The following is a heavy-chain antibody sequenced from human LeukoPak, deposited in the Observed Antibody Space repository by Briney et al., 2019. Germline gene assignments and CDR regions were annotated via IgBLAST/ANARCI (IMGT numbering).Heavy chain of an antibody. CDR1: GGSISSGDYY. Sequence: PSQTLSLTCTVSGGSISSGDYYWSWIRQPPGKGLEWIGYIYYSGSTYYNPSLKSRVTISVDTSKNQFSLKLSSVTAADTAVYYCASAPRRGSWFVFGLELVPWGGFDPWGQGTLVTVSS. CDR2: IYYSGST. D-gene: IGHD6-13*01. CDR3: ASAPRRGSWFVFGLELVPWGGFDP. J-gene: IGHJ5*02. V-gene: IGHV4-30-4*08.